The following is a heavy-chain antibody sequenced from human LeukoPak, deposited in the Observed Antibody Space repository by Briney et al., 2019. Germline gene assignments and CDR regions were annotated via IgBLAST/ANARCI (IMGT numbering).Heavy chain of an antibody. D-gene: IGHD2-21*02. CDR1: GFTFTSYS. Sequence: GGSLRLSCAASGFTFTSYSMNWVRQAPGKGLEWVSTISGGGGSTYYADSVKGRFTISRDNSKNTLYLQMNSLRAEDTAVYYCARASWVTAQAFDYWGQGTLVTVSS. J-gene: IGHJ4*02. CDR2: ISGGGGST. CDR3: ARASWVTAQAFDY. V-gene: IGHV3-23*01.